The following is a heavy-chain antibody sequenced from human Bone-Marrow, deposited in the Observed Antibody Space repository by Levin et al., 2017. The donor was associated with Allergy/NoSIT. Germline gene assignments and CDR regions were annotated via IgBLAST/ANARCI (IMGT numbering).Heavy chain of an antibody. V-gene: IGHV1-2*06. CDR1: GYTLNGFY. CDR2: INPNSGGT. Sequence: GESLKISCQASGYTLNGFYLHWVRQAPGQGLEWMGRINPNSGGTNYAQKFQGRVTVTRDTSISTAYMELSRLRFDDTAVYYCARGGWTYGHDTLVDYWGQGTLVSVSS. CDR3: ARGGWTYGHDTLVDY. J-gene: IGHJ4*02. D-gene: IGHD3-10*01.